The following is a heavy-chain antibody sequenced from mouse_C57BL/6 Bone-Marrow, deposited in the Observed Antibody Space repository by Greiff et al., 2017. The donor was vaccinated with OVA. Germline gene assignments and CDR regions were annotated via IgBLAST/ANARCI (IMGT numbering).Heavy chain of an antibody. CDR3: TRDGYYGSSYEGLDY. J-gene: IGHJ2*01. CDR1: GFTFSSYA. D-gene: IGHD1-1*01. V-gene: IGHV5-9-1*02. Sequence: EVKLVESGEGLVKPGGSLKLSCAASGFTFSSYAMSWVRQTPEKRLEWVAYISSGGDYIYYADTVKGRFTISRDNARNTLYLQMSSLKSEDTAMYDCTRDGYYGSSYEGLDYWGQGTTLTVSS. CDR2: ISSGGDYI.